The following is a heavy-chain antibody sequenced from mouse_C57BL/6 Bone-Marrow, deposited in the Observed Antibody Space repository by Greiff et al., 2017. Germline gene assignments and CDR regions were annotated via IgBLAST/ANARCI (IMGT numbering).Heavy chain of an antibody. CDR1: GYTFTSYW. CDR2: IDPSDSYT. J-gene: IGHJ2*01. CDR3: ARWGHGSRFDY. D-gene: IGHD1-1*01. V-gene: IGHV1-69*01. Sequence: QVQLQQPGAELVMPGASVKLSCKASGYTFTSYWLHWVKQRPGQGLEWIGEIDPSDSYTHSNQKFKGKSTLTVDKSSSTAYMQLSSLTSEDSAVYYCARWGHGSRFDYWCQGTTLTVYS.